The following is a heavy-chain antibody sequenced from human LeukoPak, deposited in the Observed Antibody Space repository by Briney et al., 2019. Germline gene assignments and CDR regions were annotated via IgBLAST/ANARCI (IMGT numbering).Heavy chain of an antibody. Sequence: SETLSLTCTVSGGSISSSSYYWSWIRQPPGKGLEWIGYIYYSGSTNYNPSLKSRVTISVDTSKNQFSLKLSSVTAADTAVYYCARDGSSSFSFYYGMDVWGQGTTVTVSS. J-gene: IGHJ6*02. V-gene: IGHV4-61*01. CDR1: GGSISSSSYY. D-gene: IGHD6-13*01. CDR2: IYYSGST. CDR3: ARDGSSSFSFYYGMDV.